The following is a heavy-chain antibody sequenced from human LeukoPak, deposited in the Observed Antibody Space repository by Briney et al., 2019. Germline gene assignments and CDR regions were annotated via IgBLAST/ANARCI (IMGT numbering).Heavy chain of an antibody. J-gene: IGHJ4*02. D-gene: IGHD5-18*01. Sequence: ASVKVSCKASGYTFTDYFMHWVRQAPGQGLEWMGWINPNSGGTNFAQKFQGRVTMTRDTSISTAYMELSSLTSDDTAVYYCAREIGPIQLHLWGSAFDYWGQGTLVTVSS. CDR1: GYTFTDYF. V-gene: IGHV1-2*02. CDR3: AREIGPIQLHLWGSAFDY. CDR2: INPNSGGT.